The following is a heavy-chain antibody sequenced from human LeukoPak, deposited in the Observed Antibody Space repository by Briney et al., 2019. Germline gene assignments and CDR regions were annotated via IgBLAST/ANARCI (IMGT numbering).Heavy chain of an antibody. Sequence: GSLLLSCDASGFPFISYAMSWGRPAPGKGLEWVSTIICSGDSTYYADSVKGRFTISRDNSKDTLSLQMSSVRVDDTAVYYCARDRGRYYDSRGFYWGYYFDSWGQGILVTVST. J-gene: IGHJ4*02. D-gene: IGHD3-22*01. CDR3: ARDRGRYYDSRGFYWGYYFDS. V-gene: IGHV3-23*01. CDR1: GFPFISYA. CDR2: IICSGDST.